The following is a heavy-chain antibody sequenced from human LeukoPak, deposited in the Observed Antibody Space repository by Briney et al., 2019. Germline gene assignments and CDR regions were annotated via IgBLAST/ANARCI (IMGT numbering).Heavy chain of an antibody. CDR2: MNQGGSET. CDR1: GFTFGRQW. CDR3: ARDGVAGGFDY. J-gene: IGHJ4*02. V-gene: IGHV3-7*01. D-gene: IGHD6-19*01. Sequence: GRSLRLSCAAPGFTFGRQWMSWVRKAPGKGLEWVAHMNQGGSETTKVDSVKGRFTISRDDAKNLVFLQMNSLRVEDTAVYYCARDGVAGGFDYWGQGILVTVSS.